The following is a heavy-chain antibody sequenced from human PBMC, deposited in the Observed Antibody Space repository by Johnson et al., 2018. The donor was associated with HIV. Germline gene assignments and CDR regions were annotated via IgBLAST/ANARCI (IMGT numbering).Heavy chain of an antibody. J-gene: IGHJ3*02. V-gene: IGHV3-30*04. D-gene: IGHD4-23*01. CDR1: GFTFSSYA. CDR3: AKHGYGGNVFDAFDI. CDR2: ISYDGSNK. Sequence: QMLLVESGGGVVQPGRSLRLSCAASGFTFSSYAIHWVRQAPGKGLEWVAIISYDGSNKYYADSVKGRFTISRDNSKNTLYLQMNSRGAEDTAVYYCAKHGYGGNVFDAFDIWGQGTMVTVSS.